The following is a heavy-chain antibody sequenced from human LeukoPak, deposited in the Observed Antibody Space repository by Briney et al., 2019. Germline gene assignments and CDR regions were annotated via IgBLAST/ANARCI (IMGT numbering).Heavy chain of an antibody. Sequence: ASVKVSCKASGGTFSSYAISWVRQAPGQGLEWMGRIIPILGIANYAQKFQGRVTMTRDTSTSTVYMELSSLRSEDTAVYYCASKGATWELDYWGQGTLVTVSS. CDR2: IIPILGIA. CDR1: GGTFSSYA. J-gene: IGHJ4*02. V-gene: IGHV1-69*04. D-gene: IGHD1-26*01. CDR3: ASKGATWELDY.